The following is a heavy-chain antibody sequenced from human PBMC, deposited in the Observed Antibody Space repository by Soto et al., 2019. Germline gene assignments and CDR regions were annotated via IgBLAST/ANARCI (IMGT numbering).Heavy chain of an antibody. CDR2: ISGNGGT. CDR3: AKDAPGSGWISDY. Sequence: EVQLLESGGGLVQPGGSLRLSCAASGFTFSIYAMSWVRQVPGKGLEWVSTISGNGGTSYADFVRGRFTSSRDNTKSTLYLQMNSLRVDDTAMDYCAKDAPGSGWISDYWGQGTLVTVAS. V-gene: IGHV3-23*01. CDR1: GFTFSIYA. D-gene: IGHD3-22*01. J-gene: IGHJ4*02.